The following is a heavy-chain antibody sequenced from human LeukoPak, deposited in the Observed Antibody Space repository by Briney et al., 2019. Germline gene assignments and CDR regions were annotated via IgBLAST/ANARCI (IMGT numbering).Heavy chain of an antibody. V-gene: IGHV4-59*01. J-gene: IGHJ5*02. CDR3: ARNRYYYDSSGYSFRWFDP. Sequence: PSETLSLTGSVSGGSISSYYWSWIGQPPGKGLEGIGYIYYSGSTNYNPSLKSRVTISVDTSKNQFSLKLSSVTAADTAVYYCARNRYYYDSSGYSFRWFDPWGQGTLVTVSS. CDR1: GGSISSYY. D-gene: IGHD3-22*01. CDR2: IYYSGST.